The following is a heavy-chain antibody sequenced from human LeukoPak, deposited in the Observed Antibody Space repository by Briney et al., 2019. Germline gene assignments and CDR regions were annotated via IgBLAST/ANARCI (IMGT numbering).Heavy chain of an antibody. D-gene: IGHD4-23*01. V-gene: IGHV4-59*03. CDR1: AGSIDSYY. CDR3: AKLGNSGHYFDY. Sequence: SETLSLTCTVSAGSIDSYYWSWIRQPPGKGLEWIGYIYYSGSTNYNPSLKSRVTISLDTSKNQFSLKLSSVTAADTAVYYCAKLGNSGHYFDYWGQGTPVTVSS. J-gene: IGHJ4*02. CDR2: IYYSGST.